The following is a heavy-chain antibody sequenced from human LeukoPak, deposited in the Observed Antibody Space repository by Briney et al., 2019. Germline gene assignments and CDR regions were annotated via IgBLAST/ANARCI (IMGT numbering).Heavy chain of an antibody. V-gene: IGHV4-39*01. J-gene: IGHJ5*02. D-gene: IGHD3/OR15-3a*01. CDR2: VYYTGNT. CDR3: AIQTGSGLFTLP. Sequence: SETLSLTCIVSGGSISNSNYYWGWMRQPPGKGLEWIGSVYYTGNTYYNASLKSRVTIVIDTSKNQISLRLTSVTATDTAMYYCAIQTGSGLFTLPGGQGTLVTVSS. CDR1: GGSISNSNYY.